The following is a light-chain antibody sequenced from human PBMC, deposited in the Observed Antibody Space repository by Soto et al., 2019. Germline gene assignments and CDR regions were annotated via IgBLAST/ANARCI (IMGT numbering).Light chain of an antibody. V-gene: IGLV4-69*01. CDR3: QTWATASGV. CDR1: SGHSTYA. CDR2: LNSDGSH. Sequence: QLVLTKSPSASASLGASVKLPCTLSSGHSTYAIAWHQQQPGKGPRYLMKLNSDGSHSRGDGIPDRFSGSTSGAERFLTISSLQSEDEADYYCQTWATASGVFGGGTKLTVL. J-gene: IGLJ2*01.